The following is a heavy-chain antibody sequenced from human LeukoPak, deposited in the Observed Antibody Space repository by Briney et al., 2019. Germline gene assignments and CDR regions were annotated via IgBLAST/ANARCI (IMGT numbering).Heavy chain of an antibody. CDR1: GFTFSSYG. V-gene: IGHV3-33*01. Sequence: PGGSLRLSCAASGFTFSSYGMHGVRQAPGKGLEWVAVIWYDGSNKYYADSVKGRFTISRDNSKNTLYLQMNSLRAEDTAVYYCARGSVREYYYYYGMDVWGQGTTVTVSS. CDR3: ARGSVREYYYYYGMDV. CDR2: IWYDGSNK. D-gene: IGHD3-10*01. J-gene: IGHJ6*02.